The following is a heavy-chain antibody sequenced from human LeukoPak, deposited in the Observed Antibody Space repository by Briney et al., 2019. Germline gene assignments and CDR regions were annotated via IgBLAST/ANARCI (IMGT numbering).Heavy chain of an antibody. CDR2: ISGSGGST. J-gene: IGHJ4*02. D-gene: IGHD5-18*01. V-gene: IGHV3-23*01. CDR3: ARGSRWGSYGYFDY. CDR1: GFTFSSYA. Sequence: GGSLRLSCAASGFTFSSYAMSWVRQAPGKGLEWVSAISGSGGSTYYADSVKGRFTISRDNSKNTLYLQMNSLRAEDTAVYYCARGSRWGSYGYFDYWGQGTLVTVS.